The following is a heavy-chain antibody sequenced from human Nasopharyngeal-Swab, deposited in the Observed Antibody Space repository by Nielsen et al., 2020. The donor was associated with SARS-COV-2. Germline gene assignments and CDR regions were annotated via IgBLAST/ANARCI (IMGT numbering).Heavy chain of an antibody. CDR2: ISYDGSNK. CDR3: ARPMVRGVIANYFDY. D-gene: IGHD3-10*01. CDR1: GFTFSSYA. V-gene: IGHV3-30-3*01. J-gene: IGHJ4*02. Sequence: GGSLRLSCAASGFTFSSYAMHWVRQAPGKGLEWVAVISYDGSNKYYADSVKGRFTISRDNSKNTLYLQMNSLRVEDTAVYYCARPMVRGVIANYFDYWGQGTLVTVSS.